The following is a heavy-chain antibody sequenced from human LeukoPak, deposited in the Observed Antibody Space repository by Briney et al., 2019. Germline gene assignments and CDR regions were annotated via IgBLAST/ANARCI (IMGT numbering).Heavy chain of an antibody. D-gene: IGHD3-16*01. Sequence: GGSLRLSCAASGFTFSNYWMNRVRQVPGRGLEWVATIKQDGGERYYVDSVEGRFTISRDNGKTSVYLQMNSLRADDTAVYYCARSRAAVVMGELIPSFYYGMDVWGQGTTVTVSS. V-gene: IGHV3-7*03. CDR3: ARSRAAVVMGELIPSFYYGMDV. J-gene: IGHJ6*02. CDR2: IKQDGGER. CDR1: GFTFSNYW.